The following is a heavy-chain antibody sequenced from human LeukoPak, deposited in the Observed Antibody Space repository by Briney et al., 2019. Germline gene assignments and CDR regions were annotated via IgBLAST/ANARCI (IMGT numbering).Heavy chain of an antibody. Sequence: GGSLRLSCEASGFIFSTFGMHWVRQAPGKGLEWVAFIRYNGNNQHYADSVKGRFTISRDNSKNTLYLQMNSLRVEDTAIYHCARGGPYCSGNNCYPDYYYMGVWGKGTTVTISS. V-gene: IGHV3-30*02. CDR1: GFIFSTFG. J-gene: IGHJ6*03. CDR2: IRYNGNNQ. CDR3: ARGGPYCSGNNCYPDYYYMGV. D-gene: IGHD1-20*01.